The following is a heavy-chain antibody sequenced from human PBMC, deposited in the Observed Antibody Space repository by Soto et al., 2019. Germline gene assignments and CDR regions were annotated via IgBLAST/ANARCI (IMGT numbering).Heavy chain of an antibody. Sequence: GASLKVSCKASGYTFTSYYMHWVRQAPGQGLEWMGIINPSGGSTSYAQKFQGRVTMTRDTSTSTVYMELSSLRSEDTAVYYCARGGRMIVVVITPFDYWGQGILVTVSS. D-gene: IGHD3-22*01. CDR1: GYTFTSYY. CDR2: INPSGGST. V-gene: IGHV1-46*01. CDR3: ARGGRMIVVVITPFDY. J-gene: IGHJ4*02.